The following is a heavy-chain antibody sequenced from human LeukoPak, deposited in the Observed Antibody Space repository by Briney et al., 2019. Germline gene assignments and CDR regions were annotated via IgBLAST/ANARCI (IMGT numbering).Heavy chain of an antibody. D-gene: IGHD4-17*01. CDR1: GFTFADYA. Sequence: PGGSLRLSCAASGFTFADYAMHWVRQAPAKGLDWVSGISWNRGSIGYADSVKGRFTISRDNAKNSLYLQMNSPRAEDTALYYCAKELYGDPTLFDYWGQGTLVTVSS. CDR2: ISWNRGSI. CDR3: AKELYGDPTLFDY. J-gene: IGHJ4*02. V-gene: IGHV3-9*01.